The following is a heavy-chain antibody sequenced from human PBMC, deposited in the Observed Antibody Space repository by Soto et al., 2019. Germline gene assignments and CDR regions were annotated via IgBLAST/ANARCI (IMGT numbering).Heavy chain of an antibody. CDR2: ISYDGSNK. CDR1: GFTFSSYA. J-gene: IGHJ6*02. V-gene: IGHV3-30-3*01. Sequence: GGSLRLSCAASGFTFSSYAMHWVRQAPGKGLEWVAVISYDGSNKYYADSVKGRFTISRDNSKNTLYLQMNSLRAEDTAVYYCARDLRIAVAGTPLGYGMDVWGQGTTVTVSS. CDR3: ARDLRIAVAGTPLGYGMDV. D-gene: IGHD6-19*01.